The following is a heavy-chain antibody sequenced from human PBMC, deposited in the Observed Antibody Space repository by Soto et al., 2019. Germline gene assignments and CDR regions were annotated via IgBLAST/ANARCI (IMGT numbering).Heavy chain of an antibody. D-gene: IGHD2-8*01. Sequence: QGQLVQSGPEAKKPGASVKVSCKASGNTFSRYGISWERQDPGQGLEWMGWISGYNGDTKYAQKVQGRVTMTIDTSTYTAYMELRSLTSDDTAIYYCAKNGQPPYYYYGMDVWGQGTTVTVSS. CDR2: ISGYNGDT. V-gene: IGHV1-18*01. J-gene: IGHJ6*02. CDR1: GNTFSRYG. CDR3: AKNGQPPYYYYGMDV.